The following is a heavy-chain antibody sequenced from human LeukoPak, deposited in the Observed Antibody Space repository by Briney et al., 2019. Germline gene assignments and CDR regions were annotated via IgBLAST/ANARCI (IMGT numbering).Heavy chain of an antibody. V-gene: IGHV1-2*02. D-gene: IGHD3-10*01. J-gene: IGHJ4*02. Sequence: GASVKVSCTTSGYTFTGYYMHWVRQAPGQGLEWMGWINPNSGGTNYAQKFQGRVTMTRDTSISTAYMELSRLRSDDTAVYYCARAAQVNGDFDYWGQGTLVTVSS. CDR3: ARAAQVNGDFDY. CDR1: GYTFTGYY. CDR2: INPNSGGT.